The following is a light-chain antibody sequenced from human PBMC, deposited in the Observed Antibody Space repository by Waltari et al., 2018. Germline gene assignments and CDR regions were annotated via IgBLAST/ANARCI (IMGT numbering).Light chain of an antibody. CDR1: QSISKY. CDR2: EAS. CDR3: QKYEALPAT. J-gene: IGKJ1*01. Sequence: SGRASQSISKYLVWYQQKPGQAPRLLIYEASIRATGIPDRFSGSGSGTDFSLIISRQEPEDFAVYYCQKYEALPATFGQGTKVEIK. V-gene: IGKV3-20*01.